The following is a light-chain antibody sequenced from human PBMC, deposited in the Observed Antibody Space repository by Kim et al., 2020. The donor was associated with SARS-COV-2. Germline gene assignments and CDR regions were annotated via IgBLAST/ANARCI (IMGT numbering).Light chain of an antibody. J-gene: IGKJ3*01. Sequence: SPGESATLSCRASQSVTSRSLAWYQQKPGQAPRLLIYDASTRATGIPDRFSGSGSGTDFTLTISRLDPEDFAVYYCQQYGISPFTFGPGTKVDIK. CDR1: QSVTSRS. V-gene: IGKV3-20*01. CDR2: DAS. CDR3: QQYGISPFT.